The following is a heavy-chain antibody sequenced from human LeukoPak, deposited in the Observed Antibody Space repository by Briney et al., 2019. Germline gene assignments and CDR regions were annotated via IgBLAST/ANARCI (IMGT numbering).Heavy chain of an antibody. CDR2: IYTSGST. D-gene: IGHD5-12*01. V-gene: IGHV4-39*07. CDR3: ARGTRGYSGYASYYYMDV. Sequence: SETLSLTCTVSGGSISSSNYYWGWIRQPPGKGLEWIGRIYTSGSTNYNPSLKSRVTISVDTSKNQFSLKLSSVTAADTAVYYCARGTRGYSGYASYYYMDVWGKGTTVTISS. CDR1: GGSISSSNYY. J-gene: IGHJ6*03.